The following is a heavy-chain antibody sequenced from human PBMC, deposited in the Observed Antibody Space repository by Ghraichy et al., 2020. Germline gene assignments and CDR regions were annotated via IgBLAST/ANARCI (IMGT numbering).Heavy chain of an antibody. J-gene: IGHJ6*02. CDR1: GYTFTSYG. CDR2: ISAYNGNT. D-gene: IGHD1-7*01. V-gene: IGHV1-18*01. CDR3: ARDLWNYDSENYYYYGMDV. Sequence: ASVKVSCKASGYTFTSYGISWVRQAPGQGLEWMGWISAYNGNTNYAQKLQGRVTMTTDTSTSTAYMELRSLRSDDTAVYYCARDLWNYDSENYYYYGMDVWGQGTTVTVSS.